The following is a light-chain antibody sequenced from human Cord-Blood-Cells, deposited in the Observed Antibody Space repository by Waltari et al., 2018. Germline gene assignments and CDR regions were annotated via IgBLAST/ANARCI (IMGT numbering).Light chain of an antibody. V-gene: IGKV1-39*01. CDR1: QSISSY. CDR2: AAS. Sequence: DIQMTQSPSSLSASVGDRVTITCPASQSISSYLNWYRQKPGKAPKHLIDAASSLQSGVPSRFSGSRSGSDFTLTISSLQAEDFATYYCQQSYSTLLTFGGGTKVETK. CDR3: QQSYSTLLT. J-gene: IGKJ4*01.